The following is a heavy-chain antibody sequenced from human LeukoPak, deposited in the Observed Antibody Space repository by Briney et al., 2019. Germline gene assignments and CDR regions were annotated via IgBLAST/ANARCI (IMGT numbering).Heavy chain of an antibody. V-gene: IGHV4-39*01. D-gene: IGHD3-10*01. CDR1: GDSISSSSYY. J-gene: IGHJ5*02. Sequence: PSETLSLTCTVSGDSISSSSYYWGWIRQPPGKGLEWIGSIYYSGSTYYNPSLKSRVTISVDTSKSQFSLKLRSVTAADTAVYYCALLWFGESNWFDPWGQGTLVTVSS. CDR3: ALLWFGESNWFDP. CDR2: IYYSGST.